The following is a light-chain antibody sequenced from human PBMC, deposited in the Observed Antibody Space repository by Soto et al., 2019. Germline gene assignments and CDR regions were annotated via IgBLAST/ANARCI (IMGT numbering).Light chain of an antibody. V-gene: IGKV1-39*01. CDR1: ETINNY. CDR2: AAS. Sequence: DIRMTQSPSSXSVSVGDGVTITCRASETINNYLNWYQQKPGRAPKLLIHAASTLQSGVPSRFSGSGSGTDFTLTISSLQPEDFATYSCQQSYTTPWTFGLGTKVDIK. J-gene: IGKJ1*01. CDR3: QQSYTTPWT.